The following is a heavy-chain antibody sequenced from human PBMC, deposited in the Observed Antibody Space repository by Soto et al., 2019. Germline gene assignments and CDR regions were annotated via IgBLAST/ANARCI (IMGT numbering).Heavy chain of an antibody. J-gene: IGHJ3*02. CDR2: IYYSGST. CDR3: ARYTTYYDFWSGKDAFDI. V-gene: IGHV4-59*01. Sequence: SETLSLTCTVSGGSISSYYWSWIRQPPGKGLEWIGYIYYSGSTNYNPSLKSRVTISVDTSKNQFSLKLSSVTAADTAVYYCARYTTYYDFWSGKDAFDIWGQGTMVTVSS. D-gene: IGHD3-3*01. CDR1: GGSISSYY.